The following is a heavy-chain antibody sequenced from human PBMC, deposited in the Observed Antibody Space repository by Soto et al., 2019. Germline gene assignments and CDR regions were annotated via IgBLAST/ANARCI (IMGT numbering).Heavy chain of an antibody. J-gene: IGHJ2*01. Sequence: KGPEWVSTISARGDTTHYADSVKGRFTISRDNSKRTLYIQMNSLRAEDTAVYYCAKAHLVFFQAEDGIRDL. D-gene: IGHD2-21*01. CDR2: ISARGDTT. V-gene: IGHV3-23*01. CDR3: AKAHLVFFQAEDGIRDL.